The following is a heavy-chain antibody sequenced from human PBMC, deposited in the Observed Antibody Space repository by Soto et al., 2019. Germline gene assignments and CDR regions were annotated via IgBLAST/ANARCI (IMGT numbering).Heavy chain of an antibody. Sequence: GGSLRLSWAASGFTLSNYCIHWVRQAPGKGLEWVALISYDGSNKFYADSVKGRFTISRDDSKNTLYLQMNSLRAEDTAVYYCAKDNISGGSWPYYFDYWGQGTLVTISS. V-gene: IGHV3-30*18. CDR1: GFTLSNYC. J-gene: IGHJ4*02. CDR2: ISYDGSNK. D-gene: IGHD1-26*01. CDR3: AKDNISGGSWPYYFDY.